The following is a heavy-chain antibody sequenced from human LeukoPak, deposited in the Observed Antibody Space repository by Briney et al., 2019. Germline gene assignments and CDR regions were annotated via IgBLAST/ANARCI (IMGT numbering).Heavy chain of an antibody. D-gene: IGHD5-18*01. J-gene: IGHJ6*03. CDR3: ARNGGGYSYKDYYYYYMDV. CDR2: IIPIFGTA. V-gene: IGHV1-69*01. Sequence: EASVKVSCKASGGTFSSYAISWVRQAPGQGLEWMGGIIPIFGTANYAQKFQGRVTITADESTSTAYMELSSLRSEDTAVYYCARNGGGYSYKDYYYYYMDVWGKGTTVTVSS. CDR1: GGTFSSYA.